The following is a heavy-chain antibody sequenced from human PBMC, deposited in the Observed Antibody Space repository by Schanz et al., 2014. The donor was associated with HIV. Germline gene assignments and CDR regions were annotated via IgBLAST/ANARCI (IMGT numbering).Heavy chain of an antibody. Sequence: EVQLVESGGGLVQPGRSLRLSCAVSGFTFDDYAMHWVRQAPGKGLEWVSGISWNSGSIGYADSVKGRFTISRDNAKNSLHLQMNSLRAEDTALYYCAKDIGRDVGYGLDVWGQGTTVTLSS. V-gene: IGHV3-9*01. J-gene: IGHJ6*02. D-gene: IGHD1-26*01. CDR3: AKDIGRDVGYGLDV. CDR2: ISWNSGSI. CDR1: GFTFDDYA.